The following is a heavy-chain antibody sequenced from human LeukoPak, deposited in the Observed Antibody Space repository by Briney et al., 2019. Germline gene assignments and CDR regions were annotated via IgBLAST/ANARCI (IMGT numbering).Heavy chain of an antibody. CDR3: ARDGDSSGYLDY. CDR1: GGSISSGSYY. Sequence: SETLSLTCTVSGGSISSGSYYWSWIRQPAGKGLEWIGRIYTSGSTNYNPSLKSRVTISVDTSKNQFSLKLSSVTAADTAVYYCARDGDSSGYLDYWGQGTLVTVSS. CDR2: IYTSGST. V-gene: IGHV4-61*02. D-gene: IGHD3-22*01. J-gene: IGHJ4*02.